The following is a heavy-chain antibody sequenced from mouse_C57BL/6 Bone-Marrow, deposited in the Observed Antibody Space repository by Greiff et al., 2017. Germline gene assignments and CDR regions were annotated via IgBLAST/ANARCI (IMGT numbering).Heavy chain of an antibody. J-gene: IGHJ1*03. D-gene: IGHD1-1*01. CDR1: GFTFSDYG. Sequence: EVKLVESGGGLVKPGGSLKLSCAASGFTFSDYGMHWFRQAPEKGLEWVAYISSGSSTIYYADTVKGRFTISRDNAKNTLFLQMTSLRSEDTAMYYCAATVAHWYFDVWGTGTTVTVSS. V-gene: IGHV5-17*01. CDR3: AATVAHWYFDV. CDR2: ISSGSSTI.